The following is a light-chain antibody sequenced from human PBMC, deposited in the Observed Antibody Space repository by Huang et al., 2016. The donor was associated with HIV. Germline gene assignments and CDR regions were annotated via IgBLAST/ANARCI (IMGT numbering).Light chain of an antibody. J-gene: IGKJ1*01. CDR2: NAS. CDR1: QDISNY. Sequence: DIQMTQSPSSLSASVGDRVTITCQASQDISNYLNWYQQKPGKAPKLLIYNASNLETGVPARFNGSESGTDFTITISCLQPEDIATYYYQHYDNRRTFGQGTKVEIK. CDR3: QHYDNRRT. V-gene: IGKV1-33*01.